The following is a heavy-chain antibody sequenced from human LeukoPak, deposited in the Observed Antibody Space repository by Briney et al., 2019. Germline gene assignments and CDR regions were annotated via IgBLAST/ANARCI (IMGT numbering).Heavy chain of an antibody. D-gene: IGHD2-2*01. Sequence: GESLRLSRAGSGFTVSGNYMRWVRQAPGKGLEWVSTIYTGGSTYYADSVKGRFTISRDDPKNTLYPHMNSLRAEDTAVYYCARGAAAMRGPSKYNWFDPWGQGTLVTVSS. CDR1: GFTVSGNY. J-gene: IGHJ5*02. CDR2: IYTGGST. V-gene: IGHV3-53*01. CDR3: ARGAAAMRGPSKYNWFDP.